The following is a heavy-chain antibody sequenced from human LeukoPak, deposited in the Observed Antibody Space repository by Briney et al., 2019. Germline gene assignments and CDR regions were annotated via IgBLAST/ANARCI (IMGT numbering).Heavy chain of an antibody. CDR1: GGSISSYY. D-gene: IGHD6-13*01. J-gene: IGHJ4*02. V-gene: IGHV4-59*01. Sequence: PSETLSLTCTVSGGSISSYYWSWIRQLPGKGLEWIGYIYYSGSTNYNPSLKSRVTISVDTSKNQFSLKLSSVTAADTAVYYCVGVVWYSSSWYYFDYWGQGTLVTVSS. CDR2: IYYSGST. CDR3: VGVVWYSSSWYYFDY.